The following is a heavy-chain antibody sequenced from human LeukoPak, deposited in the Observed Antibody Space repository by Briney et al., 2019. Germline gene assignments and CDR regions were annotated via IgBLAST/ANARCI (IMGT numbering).Heavy chain of an antibody. Sequence: PSETLSLTCTVSGGSISSYYWSWIRQPPGKGLEWIGYIYYSGSTNYNPSLKSRVTISVDTSKNQFSLKLSSVTAADTAVYYCARSPSRIEGLDYWGQGTLVTVSS. V-gene: IGHV4-59*01. J-gene: IGHJ4*02. CDR3: ARSPSRIEGLDY. CDR1: GGSISSYY. D-gene: IGHD2-2*01. CDR2: IYYSGST.